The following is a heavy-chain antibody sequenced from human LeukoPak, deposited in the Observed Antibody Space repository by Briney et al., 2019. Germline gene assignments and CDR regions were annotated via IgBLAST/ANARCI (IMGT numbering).Heavy chain of an antibody. J-gene: IGHJ4*02. CDR2: IKQDGSEK. V-gene: IGHV3-7*03. CDR1: GLSFSSYW. Sequence: GGSLTLSCTAAGLSFSSYWMSSVRHAPGEWLEWVANIKQDGSEKYYVDSVKGRFTISRDNAKNSLYLQMNSLRAEDTAVYYCARDALLDYWGQGTLVTVSS. CDR3: ARDALLDY.